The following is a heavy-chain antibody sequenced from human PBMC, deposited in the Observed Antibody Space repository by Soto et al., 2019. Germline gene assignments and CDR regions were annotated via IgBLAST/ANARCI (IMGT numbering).Heavy chain of an antibody. J-gene: IGHJ3*02. D-gene: IGHD2-21*02. V-gene: IGHV4-30-4*01. CDR3: ARDIALAYCGGDCYYDAFDI. Sequence: QVQLQESGPGLVKPSQTLSLTCTVSGGSISSGDYYWSWIRQPPGKGLEWIGYIQYSGRTYYNPSLKSRVTIPVDTPKNQFSPKPSSVTAADTAVYYSARDIALAYCGGDCYYDAFDIWGQGTMVTVSS. CDR2: IQYSGRT. CDR1: GGSISSGDYY.